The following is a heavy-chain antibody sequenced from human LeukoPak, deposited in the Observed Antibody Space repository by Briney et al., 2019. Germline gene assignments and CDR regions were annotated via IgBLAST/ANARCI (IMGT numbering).Heavy chain of an antibody. V-gene: IGHV1-18*01. D-gene: IGHD3-3*01. CDR1: GYTFPNYG. Sequence: ASVKVSCMASGYTFPNYGISWVRQAPGQGLEWMGWISAYSGNTNYAQNLQGRVTMTTDTSTSTAYMELRSMGSDDTAVYYCARAPDDYDFWSGPFDYWGRGTLVTVSS. CDR3: ARAPDDYDFWSGPFDY. J-gene: IGHJ4*02. CDR2: ISAYSGNT.